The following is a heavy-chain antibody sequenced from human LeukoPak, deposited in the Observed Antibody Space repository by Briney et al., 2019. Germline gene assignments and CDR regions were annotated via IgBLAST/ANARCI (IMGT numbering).Heavy chain of an antibody. CDR2: IYHSGST. Sequence: SETLSLTCAVSGGSISSGGYSWSWIRQPPGKGLEWIGYIYHSGSTYYNPSLKSRVTISVDRSKNQFSLKLSSVAAADTAVYYCARLIRATNGMDVWGQGTTVTVSS. V-gene: IGHV4-30-2*01. CDR1: GGSISSGGYS. J-gene: IGHJ6*02. CDR3: ARLIRATNGMDV. D-gene: IGHD1-26*01.